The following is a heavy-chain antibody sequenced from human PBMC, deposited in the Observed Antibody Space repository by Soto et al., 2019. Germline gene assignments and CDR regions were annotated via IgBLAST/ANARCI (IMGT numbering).Heavy chain of an antibody. J-gene: IGHJ4*02. CDR2: MNPNSGNT. D-gene: IGHD6-13*01. CDR3: ARELSSSWRFDY. V-gene: IGHV1-8*01. CDR1: GYTFTSYD. Sequence: QVQLVQSGAEVKKPGDSVKVSCKASGYTFTSYDINWVRQATGQGLEWMGWMNPNSGNTGYAQKFQGRVTMTRNTSISTADMELSSLKSEDTAVYYGARELSSSWRFDYWGQGTLVTVSS.